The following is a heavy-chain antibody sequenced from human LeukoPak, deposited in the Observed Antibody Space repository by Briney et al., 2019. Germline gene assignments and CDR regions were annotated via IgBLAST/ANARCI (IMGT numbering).Heavy chain of an antibody. CDR3: ARHRRYYYGSGTEDY. J-gene: IGHJ4*02. CDR1: GGSISSYY. CDR2: IYYSGST. Sequence: SETLSLTCTVSGGSISSYYWSWIRQPPGKGLEWIGYIYYSGSTNYNPSLKSRVTISVDTSKNQFSLKLSSVTAADTAVYYCARHRRYYYGSGTEDYWGQGTLVTVSS. D-gene: IGHD3-10*01. V-gene: IGHV4-59*01.